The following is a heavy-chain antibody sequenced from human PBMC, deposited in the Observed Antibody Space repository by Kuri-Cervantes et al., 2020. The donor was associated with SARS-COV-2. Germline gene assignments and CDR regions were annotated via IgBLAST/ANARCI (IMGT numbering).Heavy chain of an antibody. Sequence: SVKVSCKASGYTFTDYYLHWVRQAPGQGLEWMGGIIPIFGTANYAQKFQGRVTITTDESTGTAYMELSSLRSEDTAVYYCARGTPTALLGLSDLCFDYWGQGTLVTVSS. V-gene: IGHV1-69*05. D-gene: IGHD2-15*01. CDR3: ARGTPTALLGLSDLCFDY. CDR2: IIPIFGTA. J-gene: IGHJ4*02. CDR1: GYTFTDYY.